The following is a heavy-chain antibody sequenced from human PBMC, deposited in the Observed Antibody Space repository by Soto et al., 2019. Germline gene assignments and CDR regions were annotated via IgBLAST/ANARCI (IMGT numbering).Heavy chain of an antibody. D-gene: IGHD2-8*01. Sequence: SETLSLTCTVSGGSISSYYWSWIRQPPGKGLEWIGHIYDSGSTNYNPSLKNRVTISVDTSKNQFSLKLSSVTAAGTAVYYCARDLSNPERNYHYYMDVWAKGTTVTVSS. J-gene: IGHJ6*03. CDR2: IYDSGST. CDR1: GGSISSYY. CDR3: ARDLSNPERNYHYYMDV. V-gene: IGHV4-59*01.